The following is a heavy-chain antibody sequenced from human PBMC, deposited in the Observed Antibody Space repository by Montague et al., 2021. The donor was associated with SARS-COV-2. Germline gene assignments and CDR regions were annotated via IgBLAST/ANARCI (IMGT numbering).Heavy chain of an antibody. Sequence: SGTLSLTCTVSGGSISSGSYYWSWIRQPAGKGLEWIGRIYTSGSTNYNPSHKSRVTISVDTSKNQFSLKLSSVTAADTAVYYCAREGGITIFGVVILYYFDYWGQGTLVTVSS. D-gene: IGHD3-3*01. CDR3: AREGGITIFGVVILYYFDY. J-gene: IGHJ4*02. CDR2: IYTSGST. CDR1: GGSISSGSYY. V-gene: IGHV4-61*02.